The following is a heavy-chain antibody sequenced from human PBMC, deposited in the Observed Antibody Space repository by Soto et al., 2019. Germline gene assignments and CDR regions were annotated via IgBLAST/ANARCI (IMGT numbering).Heavy chain of an antibody. J-gene: IGHJ4*02. CDR2: ISYDGSNQ. CDR1: GFTFSDYG. Sequence: QVQLVESGGGVVQPGRSLRLSCVASGFTFSDYGMHWVRQAPGKGLEWVAVISYDGSNQYYADSVKGRFTISRDNSKNTLYLQMNSLRAEDTAVYDCAKGFTYNYDSSGYYTFTYWGQGTLVTVSS. D-gene: IGHD3-22*01. CDR3: AKGFTYNYDSSGYYTFTY. V-gene: IGHV3-30*18.